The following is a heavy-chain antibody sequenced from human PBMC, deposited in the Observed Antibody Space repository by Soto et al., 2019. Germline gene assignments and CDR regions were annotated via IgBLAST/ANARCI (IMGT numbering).Heavy chain of an antibody. CDR1: GFTFSRHA. J-gene: IGHJ6*02. D-gene: IGHD2-15*01. CDR2: ISGGGDSA. V-gene: IGHV3-23*01. CDR3: AKAGGSTWDYGMDV. Sequence: EVQLLESGGGLVQPGGSLRLSCAASGFTFSRHAMSWVHQAPGKGLEWVSAISGGGDSAYHADSVKGRFTISRDNSKNTLFLQINSLRAEDTALYYCAKAGGSTWDYGMDVWGQGTTVTVSS.